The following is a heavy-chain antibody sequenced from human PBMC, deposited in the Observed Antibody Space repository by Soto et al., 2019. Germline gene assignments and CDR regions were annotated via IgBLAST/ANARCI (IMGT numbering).Heavy chain of an antibody. CDR1: CGSISSYY. CDR2: IYYSGST. D-gene: IGHD2-15*01. V-gene: IGHV4-59*08. CDR3: ARILRVAATDPYYYYYMDV. Sequence: SETLSLTCTVSCGSISSYYWSWIRQPPGKGLEWIGYIYYSGSTNYNPSLKSRVTISVDTSKNQFSLKLSSVTAADTAVYYCARILRVAATDPYYYYYMDVWGKGTTVTVSS. J-gene: IGHJ6*03.